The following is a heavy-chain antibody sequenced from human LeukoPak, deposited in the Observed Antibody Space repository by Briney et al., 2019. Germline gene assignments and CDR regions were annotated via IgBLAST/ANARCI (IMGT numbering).Heavy chain of an antibody. CDR2: LYSDGNT. V-gene: IGHV3-53*01. J-gene: IGHJ4*02. CDR1: GFTVITND. D-gene: IGHD1-14*01. Sequence: GGSLRLSCAASGFTVITNDMTWVRQAPGKGLEWVSVLYSDGNTKYADSVQGRFTISRDNSKNTLYLEMNSLSPDDTAVYYCARGVEPLAANTLTYWGQGTLVTVSS. CDR3: ARGVEPLAANTLTY.